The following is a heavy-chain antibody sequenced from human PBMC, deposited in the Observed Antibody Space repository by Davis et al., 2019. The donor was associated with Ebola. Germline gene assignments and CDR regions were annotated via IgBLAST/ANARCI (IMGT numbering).Heavy chain of an antibody. CDR1: GYTFTGYY. J-gene: IGHJ6*04. D-gene: IGHD3-9*01. V-gene: IGHV1-2*06. CDR3: ATERLHYNISTGSFYYYHGMDV. Sequence: AASVKVSCKASGYTFTGYYMHWVRRAPGQGLEWMGRINPYNGGTNYAQKFQGRLTMTEDTSTETAYMELSSLRSEDTAVYYCATERLHYNISTGSFYYYHGMDVWGKGTTVTVSS. CDR2: INPYNGGT.